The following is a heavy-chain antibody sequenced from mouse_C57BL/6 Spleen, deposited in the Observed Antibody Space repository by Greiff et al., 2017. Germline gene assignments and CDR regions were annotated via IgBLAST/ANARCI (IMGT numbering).Heavy chain of an antibody. CDR1: GYAFSSSW. Sequence: VQLQQSGPELVKPGASVKISCKASGYAFSSSWMNWVKQRPGKGLEWIGRIYPGDGDTNCNGKFKGKATLTADKSSSTAYMQLSSLTSEDSAVYFCARTVVATGYFDVWGTGTTVTVSS. CDR2: IYPGDGDT. D-gene: IGHD1-1*01. V-gene: IGHV1-82*01. CDR3: ARTVVATGYFDV. J-gene: IGHJ1*03.